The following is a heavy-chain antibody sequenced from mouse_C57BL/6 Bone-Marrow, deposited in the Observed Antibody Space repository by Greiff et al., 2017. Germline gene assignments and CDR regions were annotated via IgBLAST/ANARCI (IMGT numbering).Heavy chain of an antibody. CDR1: GYTFTSYW. J-gene: IGHJ2*01. CDR2: IAPNSGGT. V-gene: IGHV1-72*01. CDR3: ASRGGAAQATGYFDY. Sequence: QVQLQQPGAELVKPGASVKLSCKASGYTFTSYWMHWVKQRPGRGLEWIGRIAPNSGGTKYNEKFKSKATLTVDKPSSTAYMQLSSLTSEDSAVYYGASRGGAAQATGYFDYWGQGTTLTVSS. D-gene: IGHD3-2*02.